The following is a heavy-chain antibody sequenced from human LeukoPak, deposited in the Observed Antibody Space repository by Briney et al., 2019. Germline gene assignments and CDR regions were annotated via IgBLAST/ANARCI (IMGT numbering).Heavy chain of an antibody. D-gene: IGHD3-10*01. CDR1: GYTFTSYD. J-gene: IGHJ6*02. Sequence: ASEKVSCKASGYTFTSYDINWVRQATGQGLEWMGWMNPNSGNTGYAQKFQGRVTMTRNTSISTAYMELSSLRSEDTAVYYCARGLQSMVRGVISVRYYYGMDVWGQGTTVTVSS. CDR2: MNPNSGNT. CDR3: ARGLQSMVRGVISVRYYYGMDV. V-gene: IGHV1-8*01.